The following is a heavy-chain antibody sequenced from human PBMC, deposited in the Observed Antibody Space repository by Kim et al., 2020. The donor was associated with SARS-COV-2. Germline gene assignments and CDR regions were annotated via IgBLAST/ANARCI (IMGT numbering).Heavy chain of an antibody. D-gene: IGHD3-22*01. CDR1: GFTFSSYG. CDR2: ISYDGSNK. J-gene: IGHJ4*02. Sequence: GGSLRLSCAASGFTFSSYGMHWVRQAPGKGLEWVAVISYDGSNKYYADSVKGRFTISRDNSKNTLYLQMNSLRAEDTAVYYCAKDLGGGYYYMGTGLAYWGQGTLVTVSS. CDR3: AKDLGGGYYYMGTGLAY. V-gene: IGHV3-30*18.